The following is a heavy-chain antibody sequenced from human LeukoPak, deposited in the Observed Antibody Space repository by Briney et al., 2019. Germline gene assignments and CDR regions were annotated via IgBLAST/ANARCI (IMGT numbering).Heavy chain of an antibody. V-gene: IGHV4-39*01. CDR1: GDSISSSSSC. CDR3: ARPTLEWLLYDAFHI. J-gene: IGHJ3*02. Sequence: SETLSLTRTVSGDSISSSSSCWAWIRQSPGKGLEVIGINYKSGSTYYNPSLKSRVTISVDTSKNRFSLKLNSVTAADTAVYYCARPTLEWLLYDAFHIWGQGTMVTVSS. D-gene: IGHD3-3*01. CDR2: NYKSGST.